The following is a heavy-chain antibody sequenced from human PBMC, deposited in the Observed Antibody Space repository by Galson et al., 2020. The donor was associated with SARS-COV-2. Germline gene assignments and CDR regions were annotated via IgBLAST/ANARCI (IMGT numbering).Heavy chain of an antibody. D-gene: IGHD3-22*01. J-gene: IGHJ3*01. CDR3: APIVSRVVADTGRGGGFDL. CDR2: IDWDDNK. Sequence: ESGPTLVKPTQTLTLTCSFSGFSLSSRGMCVSWIRQPPGKALEWLARIDWDDNKYYNTSLKTRLTISKDTSKNQVVLTMTNMDPVDTATYYGAPIVSRVVADTGRGGGFDLWGQGTMVAVSS. V-gene: IGHV2-70*11. CDR1: GFSLSSRGMC.